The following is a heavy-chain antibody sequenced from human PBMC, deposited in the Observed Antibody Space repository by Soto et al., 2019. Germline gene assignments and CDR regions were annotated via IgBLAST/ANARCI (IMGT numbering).Heavy chain of an antibody. Sequence: EVQVVESGGGLIQPGGSLRLSCEVSGFSVTANYMSWVRQAQGQGLEWVSVIYSGGSTYYIDSVKGRFSISRDISKNTLYLQMNSLRAEDTAVYYCHGYGYWGQGTLVTVSS. CDR1: GFSVTANY. D-gene: IGHD5-12*01. CDR2: IYSGGST. CDR3: HGYGY. V-gene: IGHV3-53*01. J-gene: IGHJ4*02.